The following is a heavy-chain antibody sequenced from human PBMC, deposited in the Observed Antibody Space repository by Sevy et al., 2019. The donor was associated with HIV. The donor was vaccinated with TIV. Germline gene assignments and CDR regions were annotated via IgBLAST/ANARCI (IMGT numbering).Heavy chain of an antibody. D-gene: IGHD3-9*01. Sequence: GGSLRLSCAASGFTFSNYGMHWVRQAPGKGLEWVAVISYDGNNKFYGGSVKGRFTISRDPSKNTLYLQMNSLRVEDTAVYYCAKDFTGYNGMDVWGQGTMVTVSS. CDR2: ISYDGNNK. V-gene: IGHV3-30*18. J-gene: IGHJ6*02. CDR3: AKDFTGYNGMDV. CDR1: GFTFSNYG.